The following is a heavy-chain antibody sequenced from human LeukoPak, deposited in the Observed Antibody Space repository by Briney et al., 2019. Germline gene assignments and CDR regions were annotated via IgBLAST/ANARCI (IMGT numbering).Heavy chain of an antibody. CDR1: GGTFSSYA. CDR2: IIPILGIA. Sequence: SVKVSCKASGGTFSSYAISWVRQAPGQGLEWMGRIIPILGIANYAQKFQGRVTITADKSTSTACMELSSLRSEDTAVYYCASLTAARSWYYFDYWGQGTLVTVSS. CDR3: ASLTAARSWYYFDY. V-gene: IGHV1-69*04. J-gene: IGHJ4*02. D-gene: IGHD6-6*01.